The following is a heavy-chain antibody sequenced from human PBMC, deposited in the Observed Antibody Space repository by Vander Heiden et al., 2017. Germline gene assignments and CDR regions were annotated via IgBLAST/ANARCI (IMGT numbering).Heavy chain of an antibody. Sequence: QVQLVESGGGVVQPGRSLRLSCAASGFTFSRYGMHWVRQAPGKGLDWVAVISYDGSNKYYADSVKGRFTISRDNSKNTLYLQMNSLRAEDTAVYYCAKSKQGTAMVSYYYGMDVWGQGTTVTVSS. V-gene: IGHV3-30*18. CDR2: ISYDGSNK. CDR3: AKSKQGTAMVSYYYGMDV. CDR1: GFTFSRYG. D-gene: IGHD5-18*01. J-gene: IGHJ6*02.